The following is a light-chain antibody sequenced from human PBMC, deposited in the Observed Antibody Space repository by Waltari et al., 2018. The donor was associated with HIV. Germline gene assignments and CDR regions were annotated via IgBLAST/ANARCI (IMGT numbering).Light chain of an antibody. CDR3: TSYGGSNNVL. V-gene: IGLV2-8*01. J-gene: IGLJ2*01. CDR1: SSDVGAYKY. CDR2: EVS. Sequence: QSALTQPPSASGSPGQSVTISCTGPSSDVGAYKYVSWYQQHPGKAPKLVICEVSKRPSGVPDRFSGSKSGNTASLTVSGLQAEDEADYYCTSYGGSNNVLFGGGTKLTVL.